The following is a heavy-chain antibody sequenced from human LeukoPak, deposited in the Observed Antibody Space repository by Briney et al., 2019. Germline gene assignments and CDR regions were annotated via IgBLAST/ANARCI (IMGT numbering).Heavy chain of an antibody. CDR3: TKDSSGDYYTSDS. D-gene: IGHD4-17*01. Sequence: GGSLRLSCSASGFTFSTYWMSWVRQAPGKGLEWVANMRRDGNEIYYLDSVRGRFTISRDNAKNSLYLQMNSLRGEDTAIYYCTKDSSGDYYTSDSWGQGTLVTVSS. J-gene: IGHJ4*02. V-gene: IGHV3-7*03. CDR1: GFTFSTYW. CDR2: MRRDGNEI.